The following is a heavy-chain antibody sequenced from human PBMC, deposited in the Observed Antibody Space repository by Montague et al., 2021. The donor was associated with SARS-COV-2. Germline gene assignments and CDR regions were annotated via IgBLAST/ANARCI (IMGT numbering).Heavy chain of an antibody. V-gene: IGHV4-39*01. CDR3: ARQENSSGWFKPDAFDI. Sequence: SETLSLTCTVSGGSISSSSYYWGWIRQPPGKGLEWIGSIYYGGSTYYNPSLKSRVTISVDTSKNQCSLKLSSVTAADTAVYYCARQENSSGWFKPDAFDIWGQGTMVTVSS. D-gene: IGHD6-19*01. J-gene: IGHJ3*02. CDR2: IYYGGST. CDR1: GGSISSSSYY.